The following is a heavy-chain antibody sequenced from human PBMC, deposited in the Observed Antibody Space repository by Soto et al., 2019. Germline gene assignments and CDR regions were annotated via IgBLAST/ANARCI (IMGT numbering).Heavy chain of an antibody. CDR1: GFSLSTSGVG. Sequence: QITLKESGPTLVNPTQTLTLTCTFSGFSLSTSGVGVGWIRQPPGKALEWLALIYWDDDKRYSPSLKSRLTITKDTSKNQVVLTMTNMDPVDTATYYCAHNSGYCSSTSCYVGLDWYFDLWGRGTLVTVSS. CDR3: AHNSGYCSSTSCYVGLDWYFDL. D-gene: IGHD2-2*03. J-gene: IGHJ2*01. V-gene: IGHV2-5*02. CDR2: IYWDDDK.